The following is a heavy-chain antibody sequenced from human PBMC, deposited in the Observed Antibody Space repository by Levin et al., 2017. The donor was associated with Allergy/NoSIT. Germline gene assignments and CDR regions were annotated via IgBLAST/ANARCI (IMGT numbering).Heavy chain of an antibody. V-gene: IGHV3-23*01. CDR3: AKTVPRVLWFRELSNWFDP. CDR1: GFTFSSYA. D-gene: IGHD3-10*01. CDR2: ISGSGGST. Sequence: GGSLRLSCAASGFTFSSYAMSWVRQAPGKGLEWVSAISGSGGSTYYADSVKGRFTISRDNSKNTLYLQMNSLRAEDTAVYYCAKTVPRVLWFRELSNWFDPWGQGTLVTVSS. J-gene: IGHJ5*02.